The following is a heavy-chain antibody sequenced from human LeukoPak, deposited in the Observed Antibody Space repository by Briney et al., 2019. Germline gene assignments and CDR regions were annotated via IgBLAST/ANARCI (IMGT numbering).Heavy chain of an antibody. CDR2: ISGSGGST. Sequence: QTGGSLRLSCAASGFTFSSYGMSWVRQAPGKGLEWVSAISGSGGSTYYADSVKGRFTISRDNSKNTLYLQMNSLRAEDTAVYYCAKDNFWGDGYNSVDYWGQGTLVSVSS. V-gene: IGHV3-23*01. D-gene: IGHD5-24*01. CDR1: GFTFSSYG. CDR3: AKDNFWGDGYNSVDY. J-gene: IGHJ4*02.